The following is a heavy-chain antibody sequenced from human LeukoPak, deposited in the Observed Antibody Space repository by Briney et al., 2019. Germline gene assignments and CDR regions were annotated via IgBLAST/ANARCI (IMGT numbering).Heavy chain of an antibody. CDR3: ARESRQWLVPTNWFDP. D-gene: IGHD6-19*01. CDR2: INPSGGST. CDR1: GFTFTSYY. J-gene: IGHJ5*02. Sequence: ASVKVSCKASGFTFTSYYMHWVRQAPGQGLEWMGIINPSGGSTSYAQKFQGRVTMTRDTSTSTVYLELSSLRSEDTAVYYCARESRQWLVPTNWFDPWGQGTLVTVSS. V-gene: IGHV1-46*01.